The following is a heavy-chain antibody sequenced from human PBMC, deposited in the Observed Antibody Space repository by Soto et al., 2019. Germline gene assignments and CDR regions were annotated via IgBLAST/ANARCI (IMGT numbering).Heavy chain of an antibody. V-gene: IGHV3-7*01. Sequence: EVQLVESGGGLVQPGGSMRLSCAASGFTFSSYWMSWVRQAPGKGLEWVANINQDGSEKYYVDSVKGRFTVSRDNAKNSLYLQMNSLRAEDMAVYYCVRDYERVGGIYWGQGTLVTVSS. J-gene: IGHJ4*02. CDR1: GFTFSSYW. D-gene: IGHD3-10*01. CDR2: INQDGSEK. CDR3: VRDYERVGGIY.